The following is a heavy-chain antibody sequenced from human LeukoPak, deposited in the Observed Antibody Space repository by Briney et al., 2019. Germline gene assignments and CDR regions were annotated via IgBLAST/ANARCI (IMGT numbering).Heavy chain of an antibody. J-gene: IGHJ3*02. CDR1: GFTFSSYG. CDR2: ISCDGSNK. Sequence: GGSLRLSCAASGFTFSSYGMHWVRQAPGKGLEWVAVISCDGSNKCYADSVKGRFTISRDNSKNTLYLQMNSLRAEDTAVYYCAKGYSGYVNDAFDIWGQGTMVTVSS. D-gene: IGHD5-12*01. V-gene: IGHV3-30*18. CDR3: AKGYSGYVNDAFDI.